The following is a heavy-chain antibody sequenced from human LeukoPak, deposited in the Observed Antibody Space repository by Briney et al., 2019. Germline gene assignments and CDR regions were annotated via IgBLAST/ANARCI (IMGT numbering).Heavy chain of an antibody. V-gene: IGHV3-43*02. CDR1: GFTLDDYA. CDR2: ISGDGDNT. D-gene: IGHD1-26*01. J-gene: IGHJ5*02. CDR3: AKGVRSGTYYNCFDP. Sequence: GRSLRLSCVASGFTLDDYALHWVRQAPGKGLEWISLISGDGDNTYYADSVKGRFTISRDNSKNSLYLQMSSLRADDTALYYCAKGVRSGTYYNCFDPWGQGTLVTVSS.